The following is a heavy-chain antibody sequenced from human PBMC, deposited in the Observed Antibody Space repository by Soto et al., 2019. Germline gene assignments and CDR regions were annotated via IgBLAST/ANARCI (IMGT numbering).Heavy chain of an antibody. J-gene: IGHJ4*02. CDR3: VKGPAFYDSSSFDY. D-gene: IGHD3-22*01. CDR2: ITDVGDRT. Sequence: GGSLRLSCTPSGFTFGDYAMHWVRQAPGKGLEYVSAITDVGDRTYYADSVKGRFTISRDNSKNTLYLQMSSLRPEDTAVYYCVKGPAFYDSSSFDYWGQGTLVTVSS. V-gene: IGHV3-64D*06. CDR1: GFTFGDYA.